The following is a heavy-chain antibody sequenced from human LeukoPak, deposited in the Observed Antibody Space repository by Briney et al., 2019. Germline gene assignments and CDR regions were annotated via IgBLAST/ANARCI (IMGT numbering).Heavy chain of an antibody. V-gene: IGHV5-51*01. J-gene: IGHJ4*02. CDR1: GYSFTSYW. CDR3: ARTLTSIAAAVDY. CDR2: IYPGDSDT. D-gene: IGHD6-13*01. Sequence: GKSLKISCKGSGYSFTSYWIGWVRQMPGKGLEWMGIIYPGDSDTRYSPSFQGQVTISADKSISTAYLQWSSLKASDTAMYYCARTLTSIAAAVDYWGQGTLVTVSS.